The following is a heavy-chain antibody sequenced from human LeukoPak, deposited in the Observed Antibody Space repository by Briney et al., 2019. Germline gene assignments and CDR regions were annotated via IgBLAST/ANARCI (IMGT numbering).Heavy chain of an antibody. CDR3: AKEGIYGANTPMDV. Sequence: GGSLRLSCAASGFTFNTYAMSWVRRAPGKGLEWVSAISGSGGSTDYADSVKGRFTISRDNSKNTLFLQMNSLRAEDTAVYYCAKEGIYGANTPMDVWGKGTTVTVSS. CDR2: ISGSGGST. V-gene: IGHV3-23*01. CDR1: GFTFNTYA. D-gene: IGHD4/OR15-4a*01. J-gene: IGHJ6*04.